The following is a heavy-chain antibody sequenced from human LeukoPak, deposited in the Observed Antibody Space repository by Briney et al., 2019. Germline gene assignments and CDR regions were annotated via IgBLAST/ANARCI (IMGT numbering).Heavy chain of an antibody. D-gene: IGHD5-18*01. CDR1: GFTFDDYA. CDR2: ISWNSGSI. V-gene: IGHV3-9*03. CDR3: AKDNSLDY. J-gene: IGHJ4*02. Sequence: GGSLRLSCAASGFTFDDYAMHWVRQAPGKGLEWASGISWNSGSIGYADSVKGRFTISRDNAKNSLYLQMSSLRAEDMALYYCAKDNSLDYWGQGTLVTVSS.